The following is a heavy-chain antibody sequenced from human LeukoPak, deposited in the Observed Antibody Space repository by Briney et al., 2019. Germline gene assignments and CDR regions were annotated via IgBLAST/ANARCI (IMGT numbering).Heavy chain of an antibody. CDR1: GFTFDDYA. Sequence: GGSLRLSCAASGFTFDDYAMHWVRQAPGKGLEWVSGTSWNSGSIGCADSVKGRFTISRDDAKNSLYLQMNSLRAEDTALYYCAKGNYYDLPYYFDYWGQGTLVTVSS. CDR2: TSWNSGSI. D-gene: IGHD3-22*01. V-gene: IGHV3-9*01. J-gene: IGHJ4*02. CDR3: AKGNYYDLPYYFDY.